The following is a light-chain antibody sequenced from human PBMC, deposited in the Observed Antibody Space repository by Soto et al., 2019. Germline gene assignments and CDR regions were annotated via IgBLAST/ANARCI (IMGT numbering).Light chain of an antibody. J-gene: IGLJ1*01. CDR2: DVS. Sequence: QSVLTQPASVSGSPGQSITISCTGTSSDVGGYNYVSWYQQHPGQAPKLMIYDVSNRPSGVSNRFSGSKSGNTASLTISGLQAEDEADYYCSSYTSSSTIVFGTGTKVTVL. CDR3: SSYTSSSTIV. CDR1: SSDVGGYNY. V-gene: IGLV2-14*01.